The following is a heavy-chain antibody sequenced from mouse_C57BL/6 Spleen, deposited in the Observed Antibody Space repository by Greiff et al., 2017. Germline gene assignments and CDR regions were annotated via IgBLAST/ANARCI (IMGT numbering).Heavy chain of an antibody. D-gene: IGHD2-3*01. Sequence: QVQLQQSGAELVKPGASVKISCKASGYAFSSYWMNWVKQRPGKGLEWIGQIHPGDGDTNYNGKFKGKATLTVDKSSSTAYMQLSSLTSEDSAVYFCARYLCDGYYDYAMDYWGQGTSVTVSS. CDR3: ARYLCDGYYDYAMDY. V-gene: IGHV1-80*01. CDR1: GYAFSSYW. J-gene: IGHJ4*01. CDR2: IHPGDGDT.